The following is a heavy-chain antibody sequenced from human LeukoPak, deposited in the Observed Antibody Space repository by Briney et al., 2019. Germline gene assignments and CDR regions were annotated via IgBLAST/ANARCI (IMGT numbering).Heavy chain of an antibody. J-gene: IGHJ3*01. Sequence: GGSLRLSCAASGFTFSDYYMSWIRQAPGKGLEWVSYISSSGSTIYYADSVKGRFTISRDSSKNTLYLQMTSLKREDTAVYYCATPRGGKLLLDAFDVWGQGTMVTVSS. CDR3: ATPRGGKLLLDAFDV. V-gene: IGHV3-11*04. CDR1: GFTFSDYY. D-gene: IGHD1-26*01. CDR2: ISSSGSTI.